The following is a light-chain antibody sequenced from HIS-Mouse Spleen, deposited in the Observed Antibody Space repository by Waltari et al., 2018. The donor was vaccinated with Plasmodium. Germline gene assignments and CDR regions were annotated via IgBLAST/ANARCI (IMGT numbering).Light chain of an antibody. CDR2: AAS. J-gene: IGKJ4*01. V-gene: IGKV1-8*01. Sequence: AIRMTQSPSSFSASTGDRVTITCRASQGISSYLAWYQQKPGKAPKLLIYAASTLQSWVPSRFSGSGSGTDFTLTISCLQSEDFATYYCQQYYSYPLTFGGGTKAEIK. CDR1: QGISSY. CDR3: QQYYSYPLT.